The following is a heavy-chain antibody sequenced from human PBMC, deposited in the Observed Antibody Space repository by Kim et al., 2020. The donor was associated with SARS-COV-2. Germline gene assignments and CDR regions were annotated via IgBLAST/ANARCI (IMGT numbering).Heavy chain of an antibody. D-gene: IGHD3-3*01. CDR2: ISGDGYTT. CDR1: GFTFDDYA. J-gene: IGHJ6*02. V-gene: IGHV3-43*02. CDR3: TKDLRPLQWLFLGMAV. Sequence: GGSLRLSCAASGFTFDDYAMHWVRQAPGQGLEWVSLISGDGYTTSYADSVKGRFTISRDNNKKFLYLEMTSLTTGDTALYYCTKDLRPLQWLFLGMAVWGQGTTVTVSS.